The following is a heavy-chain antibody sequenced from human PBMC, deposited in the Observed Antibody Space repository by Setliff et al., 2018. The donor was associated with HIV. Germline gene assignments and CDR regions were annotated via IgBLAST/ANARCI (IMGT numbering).Heavy chain of an antibody. Sequence: ASVKVSCKASGYRFARYGLSWVRQAPGQGLEWMGWISGFNGNTKYAQSFQDRVATTTETATSTAYMEMRSLRSDDTALYYCVRDEKRAAGGSLYYFDLWGQGTLVTVSS. J-gene: IGHJ4*02. V-gene: IGHV1-18*01. D-gene: IGHD5-12*01. CDR1: GYRFARYG. CDR3: VRDEKRAAGGSLYYFDL. CDR2: ISGFNGNT.